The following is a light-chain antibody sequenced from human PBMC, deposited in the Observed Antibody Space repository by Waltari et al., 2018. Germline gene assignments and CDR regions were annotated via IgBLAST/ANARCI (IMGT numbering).Light chain of an antibody. CDR1: SGHSTNA. CDR3: QAGGTGIQGV. Sequence: QLGVTQSSSASASLGASVKLTCILSSGHSTNAVAWHQQQPEKGPRFLMKVNSDGSHSKGDGIPDRFSGSSSGAERYLTISSLQSEDEADYYCQAGGTGIQGVFGGGTKLTVL. CDR2: VNSDGSH. V-gene: IGLV4-69*01. J-gene: IGLJ3*02.